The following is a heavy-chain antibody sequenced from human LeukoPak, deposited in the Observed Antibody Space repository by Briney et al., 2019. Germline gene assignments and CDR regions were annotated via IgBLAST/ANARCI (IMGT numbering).Heavy chain of an antibody. CDR2: INPSGGST. J-gene: IGHJ3*02. CDR3: ARGWSRYSYAYTNRGAFDI. CDR1: GYTFTGYY. V-gene: IGHV1-46*01. D-gene: IGHD5-18*01. Sequence: ASVKVSCKASGYTFTGYYMHWVRQAPGQGLEWMGMINPSGGSTSYTQKFQGRVTMTRDMSTSTVYMELSSLRSEDTAVYYCARGWSRYSYAYTNRGAFDIWGQGTMVTVSS.